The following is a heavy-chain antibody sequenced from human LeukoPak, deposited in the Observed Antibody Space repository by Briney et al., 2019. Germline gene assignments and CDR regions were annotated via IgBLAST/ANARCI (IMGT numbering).Heavy chain of an antibody. CDR1: GFTFTTYW. D-gene: IGHD3-16*02. J-gene: IGHJ4*02. Sequence: GGSLRLSCAASGFTFTTYWMGWVRQAPGKGLEWVANIKQDGSEQYYVDSVKGRFTISRDNAKNSLSLQMNSLRAEDTAVYYCAKDLGRKDVWGNYRWSAPDYWGQGTLVTVSS. CDR3: AKDLGRKDVWGNYRWSAPDY. CDR2: IKQDGSEQ. V-gene: IGHV3-7*01.